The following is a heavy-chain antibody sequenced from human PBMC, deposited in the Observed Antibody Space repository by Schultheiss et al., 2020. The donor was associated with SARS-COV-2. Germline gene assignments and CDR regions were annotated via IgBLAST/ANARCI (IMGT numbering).Heavy chain of an antibody. CDR1: GFTFSNAW. Sequence: GGSLRLSCAASGFTFSNAWMNWVRQAPGKGLEWVAVISYDGSNKYYADSVKGRFTISRDNSKNTLYLQMNSLRDEDTAVYYCARDRGAVAGKGRPDYWGQGTLVTVSS. CDR2: ISYDGSNK. CDR3: ARDRGAVAGKGRPDY. D-gene: IGHD6-19*01. J-gene: IGHJ4*02. V-gene: IGHV3-30*03.